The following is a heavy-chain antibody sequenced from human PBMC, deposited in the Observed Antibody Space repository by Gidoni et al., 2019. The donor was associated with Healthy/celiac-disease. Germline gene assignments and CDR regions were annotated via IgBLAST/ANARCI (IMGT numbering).Heavy chain of an antibody. D-gene: IGHD2-15*01. CDR1: GFTFSSYD. CDR3: ARGDCSGGSCYFGYYYGMDV. V-gene: IGHV3-13*01. Sequence: EVQLVESGGGLVQPGGSLRLSCAASGFTFSSYDMHWVRQATGKGLEWVSAIGTAGDTYYPGSVKGRFTISRENAKNSLYLQMNSLRAGDTAVYYCARGDCSGGSCYFGYYYGMDVWGQGTTVTVSS. J-gene: IGHJ6*02. CDR2: IGTAGDT.